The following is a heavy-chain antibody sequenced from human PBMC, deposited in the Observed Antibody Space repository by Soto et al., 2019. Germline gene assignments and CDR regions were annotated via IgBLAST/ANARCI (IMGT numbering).Heavy chain of an antibody. V-gene: IGHV3-48*03. CDR1: GLTFSNYE. D-gene: IGHD3-22*01. Sequence: GGSLRLSCAASGLTFSNYEMNWVRQAPGKGLEWVSYISSSGTTIYYADSVKGRFTISRDNAKNSLYLQMNSLRAEDTAVYYCARERYYDSSGYYSWGQGTLVTVSS. CDR3: ARERYYDSSGYYS. J-gene: IGHJ4*02. CDR2: ISSSGTTI.